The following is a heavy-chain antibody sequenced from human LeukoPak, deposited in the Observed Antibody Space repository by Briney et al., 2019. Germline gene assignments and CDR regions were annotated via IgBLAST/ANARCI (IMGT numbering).Heavy chain of an antibody. CDR2: ISGSGGST. Sequence: GGSLRLSCAASGFTFSSYAMSWVRQAPGKGQEWVSAISGSGGSTYYADSVKGRFTISRDNSKNTLYLQMNSLRAEDTAVYYCAKVDDFWSGYFDYWGQGTLVTVSS. CDR3: AKVDDFWSGYFDY. CDR1: GFTFSSYA. J-gene: IGHJ4*02. D-gene: IGHD3-3*01. V-gene: IGHV3-23*01.